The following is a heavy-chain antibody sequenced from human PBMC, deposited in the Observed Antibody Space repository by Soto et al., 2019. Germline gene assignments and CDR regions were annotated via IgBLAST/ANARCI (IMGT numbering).Heavy chain of an antibody. CDR3: SRGNGHNSGLLDD. D-gene: IGHD1-1*01. Sequence: GGSLRLSCAASGFTFRSYGMHWVRQAPGKGLEWVAVIWYDGSNKYYADSVKGRFTISRDNSKNTLYLQMDTLRAEDTAMYYCSRGNGHNSGLLDDWGQGTLVIVSS. V-gene: IGHV3-33*01. CDR2: IWYDGSNK. J-gene: IGHJ4*02. CDR1: GFTFRSYG.